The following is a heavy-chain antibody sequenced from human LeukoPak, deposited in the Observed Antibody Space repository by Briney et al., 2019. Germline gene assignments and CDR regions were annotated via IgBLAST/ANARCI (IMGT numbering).Heavy chain of an antibody. Sequence: GGSLRLSCEASGFTFSRYWMHWVRQAPGKGLVWVSRIKSDGKTNYADSVKGRFTISRDNAKNTVSLQMDSLRAEDTGVYYCARAPSEVGGYYPEYFRHWGQGTPVTVSS. CDR1: GFTFSRYW. CDR2: IKSDGKT. V-gene: IGHV3-74*01. D-gene: IGHD3-22*01. CDR3: ARAPSEVGGYYPEYFRH. J-gene: IGHJ1*01.